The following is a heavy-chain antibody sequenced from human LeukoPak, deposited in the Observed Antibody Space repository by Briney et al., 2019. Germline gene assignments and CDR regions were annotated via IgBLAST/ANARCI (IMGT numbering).Heavy chain of an antibody. CDR1: GYTFTGHY. V-gene: IGHV1-2*02. Sequence: GASVTVSFKASGYTFTGHYIHWVRQAPGQGLEWMGWVNPNSGGTNYAQKFQGRVTMTRDTSITTAYMDLSSLRSDDTAVYYCARDNYGIGDYWGQGTLVTVSS. CDR2: VNPNSGGT. D-gene: IGHD4-11*01. CDR3: ARDNYGIGDY. J-gene: IGHJ4*02.